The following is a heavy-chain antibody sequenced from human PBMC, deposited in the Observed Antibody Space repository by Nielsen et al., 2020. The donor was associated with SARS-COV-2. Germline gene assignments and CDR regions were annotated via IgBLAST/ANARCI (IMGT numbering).Heavy chain of an antibody. J-gene: IGHJ4*02. CDR1: GYTFTDYY. V-gene: IGHV1-2*06. Sequence: ASVKVSCKASGYTFTDYYIHWVRQAPGQGLEWMGRINPYSGGTNYAQKFQGTVTMTRDASISTVYMELTSDDTAVYYCAKDLYDWNYGIDYWGQGTLVTVSS. D-gene: IGHD1-7*01. CDR2: INPYSGGT. CDR3: AKDLYDWNYGIDY.